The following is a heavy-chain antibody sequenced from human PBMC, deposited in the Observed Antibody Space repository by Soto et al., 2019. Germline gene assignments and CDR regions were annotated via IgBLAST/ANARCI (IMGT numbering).Heavy chain of an antibody. Sequence: EVQLLESGGGLVKPGGSLRLSCVASGFSFRNYAMNWVRQAPGKGLEWVSSISSASGYIFYGDSVKGRFTISRDNAENALYLQMSSLSTAATGVYYGARASFDSSGGSYWGQGAEVTVSS. D-gene: IGHD6-19*01. CDR1: GFSFRNYA. J-gene: IGHJ4*02. CDR3: ARASFDSSGGSY. V-gene: IGHV3-21*01. CDR2: ISSASGYI.